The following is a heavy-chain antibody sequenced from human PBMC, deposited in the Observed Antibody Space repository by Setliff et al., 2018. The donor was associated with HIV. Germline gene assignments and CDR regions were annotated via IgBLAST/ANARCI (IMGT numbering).Heavy chain of an antibody. J-gene: IGHJ6*03. CDR1: GFTVSSNY. V-gene: IGHV3-53*01. Sequence: PGGSLRLSCAASGFTVSSNYMSWVRQAPGKGLEWVSVIYSGGSTYYADSVKGRFTISRDNSKNTLYLQMNSLRAEDTAVYYCARERWLRSHYYHYMDVWGKGTTVTVSS. CDR2: IYSGGST. CDR3: ARERWLRSHYYHYMDV. D-gene: IGHD5-12*01.